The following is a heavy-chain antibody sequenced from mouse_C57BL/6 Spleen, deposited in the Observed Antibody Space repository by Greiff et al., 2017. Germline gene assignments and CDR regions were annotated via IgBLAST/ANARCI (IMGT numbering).Heavy chain of an antibody. V-gene: IGHV5-4*01. CDR3: AREGELGRGYFDY. D-gene: IGHD4-1*01. Sequence: EVQGVESGGGLVKPGGSLKLSCAASGFTFSSYAMSWVRQTPEKRLEWVATISDGGSYTYYPDNVKGRFTIYRDNAKNNLYLQMSHLKSEDTAMYYCAREGELGRGYFDYWGQGTTLTVSS. J-gene: IGHJ2*01. CDR2: ISDGGSYT. CDR1: GFTFSSYA.